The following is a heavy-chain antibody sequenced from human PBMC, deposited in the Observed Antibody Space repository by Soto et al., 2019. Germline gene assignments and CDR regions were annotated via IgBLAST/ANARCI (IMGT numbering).Heavy chain of an antibody. Sequence: GSLRLSCAASGFPYSTYTMHWVRPAPGKGLEWVAVISYDGNNKFYADSVKGRFTISRDSTKHTLNLQMNSLRPEDTAVDYWGRRSSSCYFAYWGQGTLVPVSS. D-gene: IGHD6-13*01. J-gene: IGHJ4*02. CDR3: GRRSSSCYFAY. CDR1: GFPYSTYT. CDR2: ISYDGNNK. V-gene: IGHV3-30-3*01.